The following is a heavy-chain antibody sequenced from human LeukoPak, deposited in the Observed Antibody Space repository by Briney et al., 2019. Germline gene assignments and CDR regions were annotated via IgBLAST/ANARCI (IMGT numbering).Heavy chain of an antibody. V-gene: IGHV3-23*01. D-gene: IGHD2-21*01. J-gene: IGHJ5*02. CDR1: GFTFSSYA. CDR2: ISDSGGRT. Sequence: GGSLRLSCAASGFTFSSYAMTWVRQAPGKGLEWVSSISDSGGRTYYADSVKGRFTISRDNAKNSLYLQMNSLRAEDTAVYYCARLFILPPDWFDPWGQGTLVTVSS. CDR3: ARLFILPPDWFDP.